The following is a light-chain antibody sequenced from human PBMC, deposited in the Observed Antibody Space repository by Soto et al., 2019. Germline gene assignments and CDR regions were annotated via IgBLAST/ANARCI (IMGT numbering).Light chain of an antibody. Sequence: ETVLTQSPGTLSLSPGERATLSCRASQRVSSSYLAWYQQKPGQAPMLLMYGASSRAPGIQDRFSGSGSGPEFTLTISRLEPEDFALYYCQQYGSSPPWQLGQWTKVEIK. CDR2: GAS. J-gene: IGKJ1*01. CDR3: QQYGSSPPWQ. V-gene: IGKV3-20*01. CDR1: QRVSSSY.